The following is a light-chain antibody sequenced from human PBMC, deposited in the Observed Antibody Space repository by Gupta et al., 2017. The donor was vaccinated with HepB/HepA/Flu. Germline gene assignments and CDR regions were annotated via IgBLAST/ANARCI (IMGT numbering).Light chain of an antibody. CDR2: DVS. V-gene: IGLV2-11*01. CDR1: SSNVGGYNY. Sequence: QSALTQPRSVSGSPGPSVTISCTGTSSNVGGYNYVSWYQQHPGKAPNLMIYDVSKRTSGVPDRFSGSKSGNTASLTISGLQAEDEADYYCCSYAGSYTFIFGGGTELTVL. CDR3: CSYAGSYTFI. J-gene: IGLJ2*01.